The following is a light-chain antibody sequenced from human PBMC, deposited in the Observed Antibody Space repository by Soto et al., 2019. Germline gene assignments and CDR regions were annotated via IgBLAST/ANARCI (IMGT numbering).Light chain of an antibody. J-gene: IGKJ2*01. Sequence: EVVLTQSPGTLSLSPGERATLSCRASQTVTNNYLAWFQQKPGQAPTLLIFGSSDRATGILDRFSGSGSGTDVTLTISRLEPEDFALYYCQQYGSSFPYTFGQGTMLEIK. CDR3: QQYGSSFPYT. V-gene: IGKV3-20*01. CDR1: QTVTNNY. CDR2: GSS.